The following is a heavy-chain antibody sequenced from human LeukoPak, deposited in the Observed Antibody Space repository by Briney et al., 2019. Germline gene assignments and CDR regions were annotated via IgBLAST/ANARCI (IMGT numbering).Heavy chain of an antibody. D-gene: IGHD3-10*01. J-gene: IGHJ4*02. CDR1: GFTFSSYS. CDR2: ISSSSSHI. Sequence: GGSLRLSCAASGFTFSSYSMNWVRQAPGKGLEWVSSISSSSSHIYYADSVRGRFTISRDNAKNSLYLQMNSLRAEDTAVYYCARAPGDRLFDYWGQGTLVTVSS. CDR3: ARAPGDRLFDY. V-gene: IGHV3-21*01.